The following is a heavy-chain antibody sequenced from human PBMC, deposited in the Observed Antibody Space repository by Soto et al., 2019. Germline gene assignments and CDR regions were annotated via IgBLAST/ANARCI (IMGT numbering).Heavy chain of an antibody. J-gene: IGHJ4*02. CDR3: ARGGLEPLDY. D-gene: IGHD1-1*01. CDR2: INRDGSVT. Sequence: EVQLVESGGGLVQPGGSLRLSCEGSGFSLRDYWIHWVRQVPGKGLVWISRINRDGSVTDYADSVKGRLTISRDNAKDTVFLQVNSVRAEDTAVYFCARGGLEPLDYWGQGTLLTVSS. V-gene: IGHV3-74*01. CDR1: GFSLRDYW.